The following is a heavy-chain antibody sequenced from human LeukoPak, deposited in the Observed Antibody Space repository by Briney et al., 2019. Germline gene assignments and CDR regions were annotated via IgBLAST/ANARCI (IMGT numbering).Heavy chain of an antibody. CDR1: GGSISSYY. V-gene: IGHV4-59*01. Sequence: PSETLSLTCTVSGGSISSYYWSWIRQPPGKGLEWIGYIYYSGSTNYNPSLKSRVTISVDTSKNQFSLKLSSVTAADTAVYYCARGGEMATRLDYWGQGTLVTVSS. CDR2: IYYSGST. J-gene: IGHJ4*02. D-gene: IGHD5-24*01. CDR3: ARGGEMATRLDY.